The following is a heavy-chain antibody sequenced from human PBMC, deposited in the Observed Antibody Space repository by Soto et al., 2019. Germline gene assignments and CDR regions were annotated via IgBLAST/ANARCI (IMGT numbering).Heavy chain of an antibody. Sequence: GGSLRLSCTASGFTFGNYAIDWVRQAPGKGLEWVGLIRNQTYSGATEYAASMKGRFTISRDDSKNIAYLQMNSLKTEDSAVYYCTRAESPNIAYFFDYWGQGTLVTVSS. V-gene: IGHV3-49*04. CDR3: TRAESPNIAYFFDY. J-gene: IGHJ4*02. CDR2: IRNQTYSGAT. CDR1: GFTFGNYA.